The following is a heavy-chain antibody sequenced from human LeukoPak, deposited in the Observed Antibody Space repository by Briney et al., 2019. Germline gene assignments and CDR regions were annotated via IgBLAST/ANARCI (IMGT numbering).Heavy chain of an antibody. V-gene: IGHV3-30*02. J-gene: IGHJ4*02. Sequence: GVSLRLSCAASGFTFSSYWMSWVRQAPGKGLEWVAFIRYDGSNKYYADSVKGRFTISRDNSKNTLYLQMNSLRVEDTAVYYCAKTLEFDYWGQGTLVTVSS. CDR2: IRYDGSNK. CDR3: AKTLEFDY. CDR1: GFTFSSYW. D-gene: IGHD1-1*01.